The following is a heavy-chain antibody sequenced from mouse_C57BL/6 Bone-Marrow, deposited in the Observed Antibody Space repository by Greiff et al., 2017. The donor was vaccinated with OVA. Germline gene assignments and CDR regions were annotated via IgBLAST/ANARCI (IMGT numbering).Heavy chain of an antibody. V-gene: IGHV1-19*01. Sequence: VQLQQSGPVLVKPGASVKMSCKASGYTFTDYYMNWVKQSHGKSLEWIGVINPYNGGTSYNQKFKGKATLTVDKSSSTAYMELNSLTSEDSAVYYCARWDYDYDGYYFDYWGQGTTLTVSS. CDR1: GYTFTDYY. CDR3: ARWDYDYDGYYFDY. CDR2: INPYNGGT. D-gene: IGHD2-4*01. J-gene: IGHJ2*01.